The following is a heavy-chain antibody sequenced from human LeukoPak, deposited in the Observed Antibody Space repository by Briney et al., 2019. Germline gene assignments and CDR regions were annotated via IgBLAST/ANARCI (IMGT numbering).Heavy chain of an antibody. J-gene: IGHJ4*02. D-gene: IGHD1-26*01. CDR1: GYTFTVYY. CDR2: INPNSGGT. Sequence: ASVKVSFKASGYTFTVYYMHWVRQAPGQGLEWMGWINPNSGGTNYAQKFQGRVTMTRDTSISTAYMELSRLRSDDTAVYYCARPAGGSYSWDYWGQGTLVTVSS. CDR3: ARPAGGSYSWDY. V-gene: IGHV1-2*02.